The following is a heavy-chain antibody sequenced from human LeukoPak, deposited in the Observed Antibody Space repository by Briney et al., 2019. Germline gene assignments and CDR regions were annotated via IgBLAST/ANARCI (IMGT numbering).Heavy chain of an antibody. Sequence: RGSLRLSCADSGFSFSTFAMTWVCHGPEGGLGWVSPFSLDANHYADYVKGRFASRRDDSMTTLFLKMNSLRADDTAIYYCAKDYARGGCSLAHCNPIDSWGQGTLVTVSS. CDR1: GFSFSTFA. J-gene: IGHJ5*01. D-gene: IGHD2-15*01. CDR3: AKDYARGGCSLAHCNPIDS. CDR2: FSLDAN. V-gene: IGHV3-23*01.